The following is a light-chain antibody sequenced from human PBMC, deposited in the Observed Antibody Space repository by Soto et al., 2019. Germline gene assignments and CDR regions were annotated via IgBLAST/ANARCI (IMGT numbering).Light chain of an antibody. Sequence: EIVLTQSPATLSFSPGERATLSCRASQSVSSYLLWYQQKPGQDPRLLIYCASTRATGIPARFSGSGSVTEFTLTISSLQSEDFAVYYCQQYNNWPLTFGGGTKVDIK. CDR2: CAS. J-gene: IGKJ4*01. CDR1: QSVSSY. CDR3: QQYNNWPLT. V-gene: IGKV3-15*01.